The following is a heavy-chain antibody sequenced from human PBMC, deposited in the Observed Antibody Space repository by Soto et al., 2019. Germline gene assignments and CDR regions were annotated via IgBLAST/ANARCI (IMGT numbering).Heavy chain of an antibody. V-gene: IGHV4-61*01. J-gene: IGHJ5*01. Sequence: PSETLSVPCTVAWDSSSTICYYRSIIRQSPGEGLEWIGYISYNGITNYNPSLKSRVTTSLDTSRNQFSLRLTSVTAADTAVYYCARDGVGVSSNWFDSWGRGILVTVSS. CDR2: ISYNGIT. CDR3: ARDGVGVSSNWFDS. D-gene: IGHD1-26*01. CDR1: WDSSSTICYY.